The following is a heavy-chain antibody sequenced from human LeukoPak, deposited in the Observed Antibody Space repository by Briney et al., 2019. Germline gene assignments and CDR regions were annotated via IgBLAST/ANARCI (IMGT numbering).Heavy chain of an antibody. V-gene: IGHV1-69*13. J-gene: IGHJ6*03. Sequence: SVKVSCKDSGGTFSSYAISWVRQAPGQGLEWMGGIIPIFGTANYAQKFQGRVTITADESTSTAYMELSSLRSEDTAVYYCARGARRFLEWLLGDYYYYMDVWGKGTTVTVSS. CDR2: IIPIFGTA. CDR3: ARGARRFLEWLLGDYYYYMDV. CDR1: GGTFSSYA. D-gene: IGHD3-3*01.